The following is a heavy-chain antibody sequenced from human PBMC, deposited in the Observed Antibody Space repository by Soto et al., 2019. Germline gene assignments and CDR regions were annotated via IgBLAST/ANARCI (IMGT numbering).Heavy chain of an antibody. V-gene: IGHV3-15*07. CDR2: IKSKTDGGTT. CDR3: TTDSDSSGYYSALDAFDI. Sequence: GGSLRLSCAASGFTFSNAWMNWVRQAPGKGLEWVGRIKSKTDGGTTDYAAPVKGRFTISRDDSKNTLYLQMNSLKTEDTAVYYCTTDSDSSGYYSALDAFDIWGQGTMVTVSS. D-gene: IGHD3-22*01. J-gene: IGHJ3*02. CDR1: GFTFSNAW.